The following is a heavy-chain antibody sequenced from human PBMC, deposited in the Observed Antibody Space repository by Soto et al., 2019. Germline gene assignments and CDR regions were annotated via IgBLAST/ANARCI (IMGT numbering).Heavy chain of an antibody. CDR1: GGTFSSYA. CDR2: IIPIFGTA. J-gene: IGHJ3*02. V-gene: IGHV1-69*13. D-gene: IGHD3-9*01. Sequence: ASVKVSCKASGGTFSSYAISWVRQAPGQGLEWMGGIIPIFGTANYAQKFQGRVTITADESTSTAYMELSSLRSEDTAVYYCARHARRTYYDILTGPFDIWGPGTMLTV. CDR3: ARHARRTYYDILTGPFDI.